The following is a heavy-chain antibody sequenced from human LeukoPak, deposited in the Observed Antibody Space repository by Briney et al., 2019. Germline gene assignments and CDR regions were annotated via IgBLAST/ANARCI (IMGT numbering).Heavy chain of an antibody. CDR2: ISGSGGST. J-gene: IGHJ4*02. V-gene: IGHV3-23*01. D-gene: IGHD2-15*01. CDR3: AKDPALRVAVVVVAAKREGY. CDR1: GFTFSSYA. Sequence: PGGSLRLSCAASGFTFSSYAMSWVRQAPGKGLEWVSAISGSGGSTCYADSVKGRLPISRDNSKNTLYLQMNSLRAEDTAVYYCAKDPALRVAVVVVAAKREGYWGQGTLVTVST.